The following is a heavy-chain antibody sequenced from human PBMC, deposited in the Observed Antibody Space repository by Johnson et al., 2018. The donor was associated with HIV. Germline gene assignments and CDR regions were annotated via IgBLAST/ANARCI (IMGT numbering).Heavy chain of an antibody. J-gene: IGHJ3*02. CDR3: AKGLAGRDDAFDI. V-gene: IGHV3-30*18. Sequence: QVQLVESGGGVVQPGRSLRLSCAASEFTFSSYGMHWVRQAPGKGLEWVAVISYDGSKKYYADSVKGRFTISRDNSKNTLYLQMNSLRAEDTAVYYCAKGLAGRDDAFDIWGQGTMVTVSS. CDR2: ISYDGSKK. CDR1: EFTFSSYG. D-gene: IGHD1-26*01.